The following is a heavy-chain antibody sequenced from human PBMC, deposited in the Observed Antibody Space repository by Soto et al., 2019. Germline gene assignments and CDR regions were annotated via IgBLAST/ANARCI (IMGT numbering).Heavy chain of an antibody. Sequence: GGSLRLSCAASGFTFSSYAMSWVRQAPGKGLEWVSAISGSGGSTYYADSVKGRFTISRDNSKNTLYLQMNSLRAEDTAVYYCAKDRRQWLVRRGHDAFDIWGQGTMVTVSS. D-gene: IGHD6-19*01. CDR1: GFTFSSYA. V-gene: IGHV3-23*01. CDR3: AKDRRQWLVRRGHDAFDI. CDR2: ISGSGGST. J-gene: IGHJ3*02.